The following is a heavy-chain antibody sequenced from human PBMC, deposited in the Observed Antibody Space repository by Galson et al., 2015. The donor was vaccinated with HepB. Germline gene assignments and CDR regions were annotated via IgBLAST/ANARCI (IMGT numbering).Heavy chain of an antibody. CDR3: AKIFTFEYSSSSPYGMDV. CDR2: ISYDGSNK. D-gene: IGHD6-6*01. V-gene: IGHV3-30*18. J-gene: IGHJ6*02. CDR1: GFTFSSYG. Sequence: SLRLSCAASGFTFSSYGMHWVRQAPGKGLEWVAVISYDGSNKYYADSVKGRFTISRDNSKNTLYLQMNSLRAEDTAVYYCAKIFTFEYSSSSPYGMDVWGQGTTVTVSS.